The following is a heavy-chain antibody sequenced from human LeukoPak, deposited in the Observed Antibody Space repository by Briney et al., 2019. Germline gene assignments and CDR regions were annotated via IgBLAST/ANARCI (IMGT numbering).Heavy chain of an antibody. CDR2: ISSSSSYI. CDR1: GFTFSSYS. CDR3: ARAPGLTGGWGSGGY. J-gene: IGHJ4*02. D-gene: IGHD3-9*01. Sequence: PGGSLRLSCAASGFTFSSYSMNWVRQAPGKGLEWVSSISSSSSYIYYVDSVKGRFTISRDNAKNSLYLQMNSLRAEDTAVYYCARAPGLTGGWGSGGYWGQGTLVTVSS. V-gene: IGHV3-21*01.